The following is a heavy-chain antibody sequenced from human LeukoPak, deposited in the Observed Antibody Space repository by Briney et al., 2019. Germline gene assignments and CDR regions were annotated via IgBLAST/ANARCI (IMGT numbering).Heavy chain of an antibody. CDR1: GGSFSGQY. Sequence: SETLSLTCAVYGGSFSGQYWGWIRQPPGKGLEWIGEINHSGRISYNASLESRVTISLDTSKNQFSLKLSSVTAADTAVYYCARGDYHGSESYANYWGQGTLVTVSS. J-gene: IGHJ4*02. V-gene: IGHV4-34*01. CDR3: ARGDYHGSESYANY. CDR2: INHSGRI. D-gene: IGHD3-10*01.